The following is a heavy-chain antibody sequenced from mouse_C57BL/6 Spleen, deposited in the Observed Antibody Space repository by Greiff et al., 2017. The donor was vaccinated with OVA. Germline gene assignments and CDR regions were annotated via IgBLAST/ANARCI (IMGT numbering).Heavy chain of an antibody. Sequence: QVQLQQSGAELAKPGASVKLSCKASGYTFTSYWMHWVKQRPGQGLEWIGYINPSSGYTKYNQKFKDQATLTADKSSSTAYMQLSSLTYEDSAVYYGARWDYDGADAMDYWGQGTSVTVSS. CDR1: GYTFTSYW. CDR2: INPSSGYT. V-gene: IGHV1-7*01. CDR3: ARWDYDGADAMDY. J-gene: IGHJ4*01. D-gene: IGHD2-4*01.